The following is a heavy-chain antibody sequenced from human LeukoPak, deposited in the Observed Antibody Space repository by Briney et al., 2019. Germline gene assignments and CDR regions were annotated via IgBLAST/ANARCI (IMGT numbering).Heavy chain of an antibody. J-gene: IGHJ4*02. V-gene: IGHV3-7*01. CDR1: GFTLIGYW. Sequence: PGGSLRLSRAASGFTLIGYWMSWVRQAPGKGVEWVANIKEDGSEKNYVDSVKGRFTFSRDNAKNSLYLQMDSLRADDTAVYYCARDMESRGWYEYFDSWGQGTMVTLCS. CDR2: IKEDGSEK. CDR3: ARDMESRGWYEYFDS. D-gene: IGHD6-19*01.